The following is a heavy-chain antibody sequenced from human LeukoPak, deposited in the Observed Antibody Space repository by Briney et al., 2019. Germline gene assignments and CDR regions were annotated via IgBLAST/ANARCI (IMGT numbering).Heavy chain of an antibody. J-gene: IGHJ1*01. CDR2: IYYSGST. CDR3: ARSDSSGYSLMEH. CDR1: GGSISSYC. D-gene: IGHD3-22*01. Sequence: PSETLSLTCTVSGGSISSYCWSWLRQPPGKGLEWIGYIYYSGSTNYNPSLKSRVTISVDTSKNQFSLKLSSVTAADTAVYYCARSDSSGYSLMEHWGQGTLVTVSS. V-gene: IGHV4-59*01.